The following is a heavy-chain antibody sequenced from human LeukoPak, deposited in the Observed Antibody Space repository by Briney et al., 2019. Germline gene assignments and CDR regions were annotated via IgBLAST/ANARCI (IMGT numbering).Heavy chain of an antibody. Sequence: GESLKISCKASGYTFTGYWIGWVRQVPGKGLEWMGIIYPGDSDTTYSPSFRGQVTISADKSSSIIYLQWSSLKASDTAMYYCAREGNTRHYMDVWGKGTTVSVS. CDR1: GYTFTGYW. CDR3: AREGNTRHYMDV. J-gene: IGHJ6*03. CDR2: IYPGDSDT. D-gene: IGHD2-15*01. V-gene: IGHV5-51*01.